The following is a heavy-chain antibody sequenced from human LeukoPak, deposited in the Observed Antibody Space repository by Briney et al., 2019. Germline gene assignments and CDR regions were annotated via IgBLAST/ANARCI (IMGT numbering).Heavy chain of an antibody. CDR1: GGSISSFY. CDR2: THDSGDT. CDR3: ARHGADIVVVIAATSGLDAFEI. Sequence: PSETLSLTCTVSGGSISSFYWSWIRQPPGKGLEWIGYTHDSGDTNYNPSFKSRVTISVDTSKNEFSLKLSSVTAADTAVYYCARHGADIVVVIAATSGLDAFEIWGQGTMVTVSS. J-gene: IGHJ3*02. D-gene: IGHD2-15*01. V-gene: IGHV4-59*08.